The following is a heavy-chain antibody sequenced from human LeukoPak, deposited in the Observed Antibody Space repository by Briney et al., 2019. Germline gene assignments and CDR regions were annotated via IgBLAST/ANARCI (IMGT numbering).Heavy chain of an antibody. D-gene: IGHD6-19*01. Sequence: GGSLRLSCAASGFTFSTYGMHWVRQAPGKGLEWVALISYTGGNKYYADSVKGRFTISRDNARNTLYLQMDSLRVEDTAVYYCARDPYSRGFGAFDVWGQGTMVTVSS. CDR1: GFTFSTYG. J-gene: IGHJ3*01. CDR3: ARDPYSRGFGAFDV. CDR2: ISYTGGNK. V-gene: IGHV3-30*03.